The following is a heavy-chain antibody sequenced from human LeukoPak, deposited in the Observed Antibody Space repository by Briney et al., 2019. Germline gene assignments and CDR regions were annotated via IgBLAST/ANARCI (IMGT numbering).Heavy chain of an antibody. Sequence: GGSLRLSCAASGFTFSSYEMNWVRQAPGQGLEWVSYISSGGDFIRYAASVKGRFTISRDNTKNSLYLQMNSLRDEDTAVYYCARLDGYNRYFLDYWGQGTPVTVSS. CDR1: GFTFSSYE. CDR3: ARLDGYNRYFLDY. V-gene: IGHV3-48*03. CDR2: ISSGGDFI. J-gene: IGHJ4*02. D-gene: IGHD5-24*01.